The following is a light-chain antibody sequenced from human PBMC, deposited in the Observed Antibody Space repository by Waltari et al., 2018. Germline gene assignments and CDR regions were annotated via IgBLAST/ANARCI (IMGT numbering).Light chain of an antibody. CDR2: ATS. CDR3: QQGYMTPRT. Sequence: SQMTQSPSSFPASPGDSVTITCRASQSVRNFLNWYQQEPGKAPKLLIYATSSLQTGVPSRFSGSGSGTDFTLSISSLQPEDFAIYFCQQGYMTPRTFGQGTKVEIK. CDR1: QSVRNF. J-gene: IGKJ1*01. V-gene: IGKV1-39*01.